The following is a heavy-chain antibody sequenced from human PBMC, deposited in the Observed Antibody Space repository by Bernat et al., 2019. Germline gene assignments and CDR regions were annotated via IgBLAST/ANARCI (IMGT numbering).Heavy chain of an antibody. CDR3: AGGGLGNDRLGEFY. CDR2: ISSSSSYI. Sequence: EVQLVESGGGLVKPGGSLRLSCAASGFTFSSYSMNWVRQAPGKGLEWVSSISSSSSYIYYADSVKGRFTISRDNAKNSLYLQMNSLRAEDTAVYYCAGGGLGNDRLGEFYWGQGTLVTVSS. V-gene: IGHV3-21*01. J-gene: IGHJ4*02. D-gene: IGHD1-1*01. CDR1: GFTFSSYS.